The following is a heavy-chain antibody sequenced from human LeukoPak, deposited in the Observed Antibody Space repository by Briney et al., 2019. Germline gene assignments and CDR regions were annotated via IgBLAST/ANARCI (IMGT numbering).Heavy chain of an antibody. Sequence: SVKVSCKASGGTFSSYAISWVRQAPGQGLEWMGRIIPILGTANYAQKFQGRVTITTDESTSTAYMELSSLRSEDTAVYYCARGAGGFWSGYYRRDYYYYYYMDVWGKGTTVTVSS. J-gene: IGHJ6*03. D-gene: IGHD3-3*01. CDR2: IIPILGTA. V-gene: IGHV1-69*05. CDR1: GGTFSSYA. CDR3: ARGAGGFWSGYYRRDYYYYYYMDV.